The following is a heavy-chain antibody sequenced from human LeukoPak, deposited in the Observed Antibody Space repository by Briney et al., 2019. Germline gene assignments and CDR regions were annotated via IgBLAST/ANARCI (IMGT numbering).Heavy chain of an antibody. J-gene: IGHJ4*02. CDR2: IYTSGST. D-gene: IGHD2-2*02. Sequence: SETLSLTCTVSGGSISSYYWSWIRQPSGKGLEWIGRIYTSGSTNYNPSLKSRVTMSVDTSKNQFSLKLSSVTAADTAVYYCARDPGGYCSSTSCYIEYYFDYWGQGTLVTVSS. V-gene: IGHV4-4*07. CDR1: GGSISSYY. CDR3: ARDPGGYCSSTSCYIEYYFDY.